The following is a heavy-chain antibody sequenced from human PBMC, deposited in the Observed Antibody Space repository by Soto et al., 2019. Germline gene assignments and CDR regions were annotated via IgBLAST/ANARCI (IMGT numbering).Heavy chain of an antibody. Sequence: SGPTLVNPTQTLTLTCTLSGFSLTTRSMCVSWIRQSPGKALEWLALIDWDGDTYYSTSLKTRLTISRDTSTNQVVLTMTNLDPADIATYFCARSLNYDFWTGYFFDFWGQGARVTVS. CDR3: ARSLNYDFWTGYFFDF. V-gene: IGHV2-70*01. D-gene: IGHD3-3*01. CDR1: GFSLTTRSMC. J-gene: IGHJ4*02. CDR2: IDWDGDT.